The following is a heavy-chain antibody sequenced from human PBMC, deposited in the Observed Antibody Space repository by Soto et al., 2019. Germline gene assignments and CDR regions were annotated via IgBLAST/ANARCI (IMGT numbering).Heavy chain of an antibody. CDR2: IYSGGST. J-gene: IGHJ6*02. CDR3: ARDGSSGWYLSYYYYGMDV. D-gene: IGHD6-19*01. Sequence: EVQLVESGGGLIQPGGSLRLSCAASGFTVSSNYMSWVRQAPGKGLEWVSVIYSGGSTYYADSVKGRFTISRDNSKNTLYLQMNSVRAEDTAVYYCARDGSSGWYLSYYYYGMDVWGQGTTVTVSS. V-gene: IGHV3-53*01. CDR1: GFTVSSNY.